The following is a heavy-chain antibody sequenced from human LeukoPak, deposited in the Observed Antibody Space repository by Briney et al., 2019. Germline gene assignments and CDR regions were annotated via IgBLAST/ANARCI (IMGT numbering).Heavy chain of an antibody. J-gene: IGHJ4*02. V-gene: IGHV3-23*01. D-gene: IGHD3-10*01. CDR3: AKDFLRNMVLGFDY. CDR1: GFAFASFA. Sequence: GGSLRLSCAASGFAFASFALSWVRQAAGKGLEWVSTITGSGGNTYYADSVKGRFTISRDNSKNTLYLQMNSLRAEDTAVFYCAKDFLRNMVLGFDYWGQGTLVTVSS. CDR2: ITGSGGNT.